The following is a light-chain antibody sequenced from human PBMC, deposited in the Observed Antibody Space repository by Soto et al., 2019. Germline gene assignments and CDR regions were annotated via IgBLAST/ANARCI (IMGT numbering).Light chain of an antibody. CDR3: QHYESYPLT. CDR1: QSVSTW. J-gene: IGKJ4*01. V-gene: IGKV1-5*03. Sequence: IQMTQSPSTLSASGGDRVSIASRASQSVSTWLACYPQKPGKGPKLLIYKASTLESGVPSRFSGGGSGTEFTLTISGLQPDDFATYFCQHYESYPLTFGGGTKVDIK. CDR2: KAS.